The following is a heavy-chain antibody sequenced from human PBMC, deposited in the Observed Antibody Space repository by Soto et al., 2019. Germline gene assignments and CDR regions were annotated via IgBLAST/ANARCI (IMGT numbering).Heavy chain of an antibody. D-gene: IGHD2-8*01. V-gene: IGHV3-48*04. CDR1: GFTISSYS. CDR3: ARDPTSDIVLMVYAKNDAFDI. J-gene: IGHJ3*02. CDR2: ISSSSSTI. Sequence: EVQLVESGGGLVQPGGSLRLSCAASGFTISSYSMNWVRQTPGKGLEWVSYISSSSSTIYYADSVKGRFTISRDNAKNSLYLQMNSRRAEDTAVYYCARDPTSDIVLMVYAKNDAFDIWGQGTLVTVSS.